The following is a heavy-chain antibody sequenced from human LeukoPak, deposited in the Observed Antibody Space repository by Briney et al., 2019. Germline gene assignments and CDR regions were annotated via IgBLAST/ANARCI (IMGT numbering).Heavy chain of an antibody. CDR2: ISSGGTAT. CDR3: AKGGYIGYNGLFDM. V-gene: IGHV3-23*01. J-gene: IGHJ3*02. D-gene: IGHD5-24*01. Sequence: GGSLRLSCAASGLTFSTYIVSWVRQAPGKGLQWVSAISSGGTATDYADSVRGRSTISRDDSKNMVYLQMNSLRAEDTATYYCAKGGYIGYNGLFDMWGQGTMVTVSS. CDR1: GLTFSTYI.